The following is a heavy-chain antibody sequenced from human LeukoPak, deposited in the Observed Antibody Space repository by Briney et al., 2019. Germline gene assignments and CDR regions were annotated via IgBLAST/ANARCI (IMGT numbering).Heavy chain of an antibody. CDR1: GFTFSSYS. J-gene: IGHJ4*02. CDR2: ISSGSSTI. D-gene: IGHD6-13*01. Sequence: PGGSLRLSCAASGFTFSSYSLNWVCQAPGKGLEWVSYISSGSSTIYYADSVKGRFTISRDNAKNSLYLQVNSLRDEDTAVYYCARGRAGYYYDYWGQGTLVTVSS. CDR3: ARGRAGYYYDY. V-gene: IGHV3-48*02.